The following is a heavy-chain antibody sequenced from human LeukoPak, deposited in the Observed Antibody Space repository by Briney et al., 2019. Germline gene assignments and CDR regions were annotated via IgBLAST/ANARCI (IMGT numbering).Heavy chain of an antibody. D-gene: IGHD2-21*02. V-gene: IGHV3-23*01. CDR1: GFTLSSYA. CDR2: TSSSDSGK. J-gene: IGHJ4*02. Sequence: GGSLRLSCVVSGFTLSSYAMSWVRQAPGKGLEWVAATSSSDSGKYHADSVRGRFTVSRDNSKNTVDLQMNNLRVDDTAIYYRAKDHANTPVVTNWGQGILVSVSS. CDR3: AKDHANTPVVTN.